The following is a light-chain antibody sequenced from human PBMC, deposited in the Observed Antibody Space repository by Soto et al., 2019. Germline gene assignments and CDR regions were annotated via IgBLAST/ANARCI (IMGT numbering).Light chain of an antibody. V-gene: IGKV3-20*01. CDR3: QQFGVSPT. CDR1: QTITPTF. Sequence: EIVLTQSAGTLSLSPGERATRSCRASQTITPTFLAWYQQKPGQAPRLLIYGASSRATDIPDRFSGSGSGTDFNLTISKLEPEDFAVYYCQQFGVSPTFGGGTKADIK. J-gene: IGKJ4*01. CDR2: GAS.